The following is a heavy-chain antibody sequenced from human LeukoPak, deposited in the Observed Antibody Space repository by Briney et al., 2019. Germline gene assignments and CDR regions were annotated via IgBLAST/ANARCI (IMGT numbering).Heavy chain of an antibody. CDR3: ARENSGSYRQFDY. CDR2: IYPSGST. Sequence: SETLSLTCTVSGGSISSYYWTWIRQPAGKGLEWIGRIYPSGSTNYNPSLKSRITMSVDTSKNQFSLKLNSVTAADTAAYYCARENSGSYRQFDYWGQGTLVTVSS. CDR1: GGSISSYY. V-gene: IGHV4-4*07. J-gene: IGHJ4*02. D-gene: IGHD1-26*01.